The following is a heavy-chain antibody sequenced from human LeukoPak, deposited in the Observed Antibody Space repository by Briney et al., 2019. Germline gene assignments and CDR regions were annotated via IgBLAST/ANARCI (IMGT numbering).Heavy chain of an antibody. J-gene: IGHJ4*02. CDR3: ARVRWFGEFVFDY. D-gene: IGHD3-10*01. CDR1: GGSFSGYY. CDR2: IYYSGST. V-gene: IGHV4-31*11. Sequence: SETLSLTCAVYGGSFSGYYWSWIRQHPGKGLEWIGYIYYSGSTYYNPSLKSRVTISVDTSKNQFSLKLSSVTAADTAVYYCARVRWFGEFVFDYWGQGTLVTVSS.